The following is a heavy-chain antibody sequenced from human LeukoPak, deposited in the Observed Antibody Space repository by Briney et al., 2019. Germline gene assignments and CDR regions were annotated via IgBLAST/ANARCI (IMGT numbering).Heavy chain of an antibody. D-gene: IGHD2-15*01. J-gene: IGHJ3*02. CDR3: ARDSRGVVVAAVDAFDI. CDR2: INPNSGGT. CDR1: GYTFTGYY. V-gene: IGHV1-2*04. Sequence: GASVKVSCKASGYTFTGYYMHWVRQAPGQGLEWMGWINPNSGGTNYAQKFQGWVTMTRDTSISTAYMELSRLRSDDTAVYYCARDSRGVVVAAVDAFDIWGQGTMVTVSS.